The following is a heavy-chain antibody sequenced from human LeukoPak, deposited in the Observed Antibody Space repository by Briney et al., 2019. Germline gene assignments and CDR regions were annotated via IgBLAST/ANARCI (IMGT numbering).Heavy chain of an antibody. D-gene: IGHD6-19*01. V-gene: IGHV3-23*01. CDR3: ATISGWYFDPTDY. J-gene: IGHJ4*02. CDR1: GFTFSSYA. Sequence: PGGSLRLSCAASGFTFSSYAMSWVRQAPGKGLEWVSAISGSGGSTYYADSVKGRFTISRDNSKNTLYLQMNSLRAEDTAVYYCATISGWYFDPTDYWGQGTLVTVSS. CDR2: ISGSGGST.